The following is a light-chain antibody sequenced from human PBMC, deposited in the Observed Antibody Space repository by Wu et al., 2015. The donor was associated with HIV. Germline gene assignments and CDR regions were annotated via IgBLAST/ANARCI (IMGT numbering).Light chain of an antibody. CDR3: QQYNNWPRS. CDR1: QAISNN. J-gene: IGKJ2*04. CDR2: AAS. Sequence: EIVMTQSPATLSMSPGERATLSCRASQAISNNLAWYQHKPGQAPRLLIYAASTRASGVPARFSGSGSETEFTLTLSSLQSEDFAVYYCQQYNNWPRSYGQGTKAGD. V-gene: IGKV3-15*01.